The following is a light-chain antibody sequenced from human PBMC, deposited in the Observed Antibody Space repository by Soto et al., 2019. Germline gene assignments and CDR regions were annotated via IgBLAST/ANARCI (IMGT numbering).Light chain of an antibody. CDR2: GVS. CDR3: KSYSRSVTSV. Sequence: QSLMNQPASVSASLGQSITISCTGTISDVGGYNYVSWYQQHPGKAPKLMIYGVSNRPSGVSNRFSGSKSGNTASLTISGLQAEDEADYFCKSYSRSVTSVFGTGTKVTVL. CDR1: ISDVGGYNY. V-gene: IGLV2-14*03. J-gene: IGLJ1*01.